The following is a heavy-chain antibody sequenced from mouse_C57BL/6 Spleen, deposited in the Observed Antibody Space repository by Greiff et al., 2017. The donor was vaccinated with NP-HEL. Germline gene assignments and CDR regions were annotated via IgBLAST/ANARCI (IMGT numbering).Heavy chain of an antibody. CDR1: GFSLTSYG. J-gene: IGHJ4*01. CDR3: AKIDGYSAMDY. Sequence: VKLLESGPGLVQPSQSLSITCTVSGFSLTSYGVHWVRQPPGKGLEWLGVIWSGGSTDYNAAFISRLSISKDNSKSQVFFKMNSLQADDTAIYYCAKIDGYSAMDYWGQGTSVTVSS. V-gene: IGHV2-4*01. CDR2: IWSGGST. D-gene: IGHD2-3*01.